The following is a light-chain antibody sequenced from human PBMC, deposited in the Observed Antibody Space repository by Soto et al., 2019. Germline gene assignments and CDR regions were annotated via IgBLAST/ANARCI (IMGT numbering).Light chain of an antibody. V-gene: IGKV1-5*01. Sequence: DIQMTQSPSTLSASVGDRVTITCRASQSISSWLAWYQQKPGKAPTLLIYDASSLESGVPSRFSGSGSGTEFTLTISSLQPDDFATYYCQQYNSYSWTFVQGTKVEIK. J-gene: IGKJ1*01. CDR3: QQYNSYSWT. CDR2: DAS. CDR1: QSISSW.